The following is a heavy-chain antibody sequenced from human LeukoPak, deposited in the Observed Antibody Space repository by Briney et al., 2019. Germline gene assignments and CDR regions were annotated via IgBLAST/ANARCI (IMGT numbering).Heavy chain of an antibody. Sequence: SETLSLTCTVSGGSISSYYWSWIRQPPGKGLEWIGYIYYSGSTNYNPSLKNRVTISVDTSKNQFSLKLSSVTAADTAVYYCAAYSGYVRAFDIWGQGTMVTVSS. CDR1: GGSISSYY. D-gene: IGHD5-12*01. CDR3: AAYSGYVRAFDI. CDR2: IYYSGST. V-gene: IGHV4-59*01. J-gene: IGHJ3*02.